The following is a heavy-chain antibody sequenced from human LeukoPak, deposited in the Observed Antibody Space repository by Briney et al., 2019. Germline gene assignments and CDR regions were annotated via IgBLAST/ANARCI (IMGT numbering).Heavy chain of an antibody. CDR1: GDSVSSNSPT. D-gene: IGHD3-10*01. CDR3: AWYHYGSGLIN. V-gene: IGHV6-1*01. CDR2: TYYRSKWYN. Sequence: SQTLSLTCAISGDSVSSNSPTWNWIRQSPSRGLEWLGRTYYRSKWYNEYAVSVKSRITINPDTSNNQFYLHLNSVTPEDTAVYYCAWYHYGSGLINWGQGTLVTVSS. J-gene: IGHJ4*02.